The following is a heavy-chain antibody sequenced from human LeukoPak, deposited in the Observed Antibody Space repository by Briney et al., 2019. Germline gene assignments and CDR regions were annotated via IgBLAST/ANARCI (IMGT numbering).Heavy chain of an antibody. CDR2: ISYDGSNK. V-gene: IGHV3-30*03. Sequence: QTGVSLTLSCAASGFSFSSYGMHWVRQPPGKGLVGVAFISYDGSNKYYAVSVRGRFTISRDNSQNTVYLQMNRRSGEDTAVYYCARDGTSYSMDVWGRGTAAIV. CDR1: GFSFSSYG. D-gene: IGHD1-1*01. J-gene: IGHJ6*02. CDR3: ARDGTSYSMDV.